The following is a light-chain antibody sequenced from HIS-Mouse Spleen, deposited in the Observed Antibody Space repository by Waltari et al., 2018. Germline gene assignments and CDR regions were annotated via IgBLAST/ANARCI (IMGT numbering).Light chain of an antibody. CDR2: DAS. CDR3: QQYDNLLAIT. J-gene: IGKJ4*01. V-gene: IGKV1-33*01. CDR1: QDISNY. Sequence: DIQMTQSPSSLSASVGDRVTITCQASQDISNYLNWYQQKPGKAPKLLIYDASNLETGVPSRFSGSGSGTEFTFTISSLQPEDIATYYCQQYDNLLAITFGGGTKVEIK.